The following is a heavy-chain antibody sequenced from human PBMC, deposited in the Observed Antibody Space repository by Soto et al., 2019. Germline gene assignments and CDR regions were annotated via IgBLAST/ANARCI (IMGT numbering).Heavy chain of an antibody. V-gene: IGHV1-3*01. CDR2: INAGNGNT. D-gene: IGHD3-3*02. J-gene: IGHJ5*02. CDR1: GYTFTSYA. Sequence: QVPLVQSGAEGKKPGASVKVSCKASGYTFTSYAMHWVRQAPGQRLEWMGWINAGNGNTKYSQKFQGRVTITRDISASTAYMEVSSLRSDDTAVYYCARDLSVASAFFSGFDPWGQGTLVTVSS. CDR3: ARDLSVASAFFSGFDP.